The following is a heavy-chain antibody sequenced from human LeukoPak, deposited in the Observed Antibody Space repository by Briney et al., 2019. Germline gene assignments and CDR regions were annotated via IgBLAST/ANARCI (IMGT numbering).Heavy chain of an antibody. J-gene: IGHJ4*02. CDR3: AKDFSWSFEY. V-gene: IGHV3-30*02. CDR1: GFTFSRNG. D-gene: IGHD2-15*01. Sequence: GGSLRLSCAASGFTFSRNGMHWVRQAPGKGLEWVAYIRNDGSDKYYADSVEGRFTISRDDSKYTSYLQTNSLRLEDTAVYYCAKDFSWSFEYWGQGTLVTVSS. CDR2: IRNDGSDK.